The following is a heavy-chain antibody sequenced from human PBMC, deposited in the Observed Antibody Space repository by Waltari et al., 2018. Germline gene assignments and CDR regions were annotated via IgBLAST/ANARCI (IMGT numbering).Heavy chain of an antibody. Sequence: QLQLQESGPGLVTPSETLSLTCTVSGGYISSSSYYWGWIRQPPGKGLEWIGSIYYSGSTYYNPSLKSRVTISVDTSKNQFSLKLSSVTAADTAVYYCARHIEGFDYWGQGTLVTVSS. D-gene: IGHD3-16*02. CDR2: IYYSGST. CDR3: ARHIEGFDY. CDR1: GGYISSSSYY. J-gene: IGHJ4*02. V-gene: IGHV4-39*01.